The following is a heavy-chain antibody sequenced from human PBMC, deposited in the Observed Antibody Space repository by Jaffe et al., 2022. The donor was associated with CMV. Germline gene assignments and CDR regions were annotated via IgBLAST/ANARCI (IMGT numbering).Heavy chain of an antibody. V-gene: IGHV3-21*01. Sequence: EVQLVESGGGLVKPGGSLRLSCAASGFTFSSYSMNWVRQAPGKGLEWVSSISSSSSYIYYADSVKGRFTISRDNAKNSLYLQMNSLRAEDTAVYYCARDLAQIHLYYYYGMDVWGQGTTVTVSS. CDR2: ISSSSSYI. J-gene: IGHJ6*02. D-gene: IGHD5-18*01. CDR3: ARDLAQIHLYYYYGMDV. CDR1: GFTFSSYS.